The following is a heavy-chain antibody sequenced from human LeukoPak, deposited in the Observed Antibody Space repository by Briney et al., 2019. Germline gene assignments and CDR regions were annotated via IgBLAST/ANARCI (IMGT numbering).Heavy chain of an antibody. Sequence: GGSLRLSCAASGFTFSSYSMNWVRQAPGKGLEWVSYISSSSSTIYYADSVKGRFTISRDNSKNTLYLQMNSLRAEDTAVYYCVGYGSGSYYNYYMDVWGKGTTVTVSS. CDR3: VGYGSGSYYNYYMDV. CDR1: GFTFSSYS. V-gene: IGHV3-48*01. CDR2: ISSSSSTI. D-gene: IGHD3-10*01. J-gene: IGHJ6*03.